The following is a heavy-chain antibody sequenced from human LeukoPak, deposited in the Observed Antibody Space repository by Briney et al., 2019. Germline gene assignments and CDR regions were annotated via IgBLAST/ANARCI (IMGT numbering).Heavy chain of an antibody. V-gene: IGHV4-59*08. D-gene: IGHD3-16*02. J-gene: IGHJ4*02. CDR1: GGSINNYY. CDR3: ARHNNGGTYPLEY. CDR2: IYYNGIT. Sequence: SETLSLTCTVSGGSINNYYWSWFRQPPGKGLEWIAFIYYNGITNYSPSLASRLTVSVDSSKNQFSLRLTSVTAADTGVYFCARHNNGGTYPLEYWGQGALVTVSS.